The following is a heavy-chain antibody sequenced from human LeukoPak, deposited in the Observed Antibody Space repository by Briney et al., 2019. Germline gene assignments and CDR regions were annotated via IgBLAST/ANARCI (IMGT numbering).Heavy chain of an antibody. D-gene: IGHD5-12*01. CDR1: GGSIISSNW. Sequence: PSETLSLTCTVSGGSIISSNWWTWVRQPPGKGLEWIGEIYHSGSTNYNTSLKSRVTISVDKSKNQFSLNLNSVTAADTAVYYCARDPRGYSGYDWGGPYFFDYWGQGTLVTVSS. CDR2: IYHSGST. J-gene: IGHJ4*02. CDR3: ARDPRGYSGYDWGGPYFFDY. V-gene: IGHV4-4*02.